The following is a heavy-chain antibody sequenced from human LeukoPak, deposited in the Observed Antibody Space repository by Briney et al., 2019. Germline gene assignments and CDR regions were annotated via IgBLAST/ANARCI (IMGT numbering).Heavy chain of an antibody. Sequence: GGSLRLSCAASGFTFDDYGMSWVRQAPGKGLEWVAFIRYDGSNKYYADSVNGRFTISRDNSKNTLYLQMNSLRAEDTAVYYCAKDKIAVAGRGLGYWGQGTLVTVSS. CDR2: IRYDGSNK. CDR1: GFTFDDYG. CDR3: AKDKIAVAGRGLGY. D-gene: IGHD6-19*01. V-gene: IGHV3-30*02. J-gene: IGHJ4*02.